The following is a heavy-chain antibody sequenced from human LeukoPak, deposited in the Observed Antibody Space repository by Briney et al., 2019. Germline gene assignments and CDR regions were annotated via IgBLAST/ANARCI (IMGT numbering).Heavy chain of an antibody. CDR1: GFTFSDYY. J-gene: IGHJ6*02. Sequence: GGSLRLSCAASGFTFSDYYMSWIRQAPGKGLEWVSYISSSGSTIYYADSVKGRFTISRDNAKNSLYLQMNSLRAEDTAVYYCARVSVGAPPPGPYYYYYYGMDVWGQGTTVTVSS. CDR3: ARVSVGAPPPGPYYYYYYGMDV. V-gene: IGHV3-11*01. CDR2: ISSSGSTI. D-gene: IGHD1-26*01.